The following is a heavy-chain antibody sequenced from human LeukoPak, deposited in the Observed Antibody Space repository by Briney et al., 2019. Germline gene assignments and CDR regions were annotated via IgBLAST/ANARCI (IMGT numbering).Heavy chain of an antibody. CDR3: AREMGYYDSSGFFDY. Sequence: GGSLRLSCVASGFTFGSYSMNWVRQAPGKGLEWVSYISSGSSIMYYADSVKGRFTISRDNAKNSLYLQTNSLRAEDTAVYYCAREMGYYDSSGFFDYWGQGTLVTVSS. CDR2: ISSGSSIM. D-gene: IGHD3-22*01. V-gene: IGHV3-21*05. CDR1: GFTFGSYS. J-gene: IGHJ4*02.